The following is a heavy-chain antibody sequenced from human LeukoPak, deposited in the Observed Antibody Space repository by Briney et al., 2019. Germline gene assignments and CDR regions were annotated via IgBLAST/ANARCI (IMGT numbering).Heavy chain of an antibody. CDR1: GYTFTGYY. CDR2: INPNSGGT. J-gene: IGHJ6*02. D-gene: IGHD3-16*01. Sequence: ASVKVSCKASGYTFTGYYMHWVRQAPGQGLEWMGWINPNSGGTNYAQKFQGRVTMTRDTSISTAYMELSRLRSDDTAVYYCARDGGADYVFRAPVFYGMDVWGQGTTVTVSS. CDR3: ARDGGADYVFRAPVFYGMDV. V-gene: IGHV1-2*02.